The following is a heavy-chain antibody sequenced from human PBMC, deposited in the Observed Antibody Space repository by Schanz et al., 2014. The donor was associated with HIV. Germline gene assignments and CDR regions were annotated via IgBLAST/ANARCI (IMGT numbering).Heavy chain of an antibody. CDR1: GDTFNSYA. CDR3: ARGRYSGSYYNY. Sequence: QVQLVQSGAEVKKPGTSVKLSCKASGDTFNSYALNWVRQAPGQGLEWMGGIIPMLGTANYAQKFQGRVSINADEFTNTADMDLSSLRSDDTAIYYCARGRYSGSYYNYWGQGTLVTVSS. D-gene: IGHD1-26*01. V-gene: IGHV1-69*01. J-gene: IGHJ4*02. CDR2: IIPMLGTA.